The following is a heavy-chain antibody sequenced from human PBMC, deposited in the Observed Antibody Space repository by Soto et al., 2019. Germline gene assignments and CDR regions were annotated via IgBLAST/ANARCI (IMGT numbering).Heavy chain of an antibody. V-gene: IGHV3-23*01. CDR1: GFTFSRYA. D-gene: IGHD5-12*01. CDR2: TSTSGGST. J-gene: IGHJ4*02. CDR3: VKDVGGYSGYAFDC. Sequence: EVQLLESGGGLVQPGGSLRLSCAASGFTFSRYAMSWVRQAPGKGLEWVSATSTSGGSTYSADSVKGRFTISRDNSKNTLYLQMYSLRAEDTAVYYCVKDVGGYSGYAFDCWGQGTPVTVSS.